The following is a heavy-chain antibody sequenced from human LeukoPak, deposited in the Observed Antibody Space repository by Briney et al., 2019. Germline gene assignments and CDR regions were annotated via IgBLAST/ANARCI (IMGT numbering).Heavy chain of an antibody. Sequence: SETLSLTCAGYGVSFSGYYWSWIRQPPGKGLEWIGEINHSGSTNYNPSLKSRVTISVDTYKNQFSLKLSSVTAADTAVYYCARGLSDIVYWGQGTLVTVSS. CDR3: ARGLSDIVY. V-gene: IGHV4-34*01. J-gene: IGHJ4*02. D-gene: IGHD3-22*01. CDR2: INHSGST. CDR1: GVSFSGYY.